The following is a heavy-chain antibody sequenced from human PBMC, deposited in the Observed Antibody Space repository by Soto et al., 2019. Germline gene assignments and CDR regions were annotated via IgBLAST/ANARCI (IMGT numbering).Heavy chain of an antibody. Sequence: EVQLVESGGGLVQPGGSRRLSCVASEFTSSIYWRTWVRQAPGKGLEWVANIKPDGSEQYYLDSVKGRFTISRDNAKNSVYLQMNSRRVEDTAVYYCAREKARELAATSLRYSALDVWCQGTTVTVSS. V-gene: IGHV3-7*03. D-gene: IGHD3-3*02. CDR2: IKPDGSEQ. CDR1: EFTSSIYW. CDR3: AREKARELAATSLRYSALDV. J-gene: IGHJ6*02.